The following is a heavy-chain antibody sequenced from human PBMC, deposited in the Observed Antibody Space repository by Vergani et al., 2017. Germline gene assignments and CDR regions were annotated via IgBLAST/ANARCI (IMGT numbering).Heavy chain of an antibody. J-gene: IGHJ4*02. V-gene: IGHV3-66*02. D-gene: IGHD1-26*01. CDR2: IYSGGST. Sequence: EVQLVESGGGLVQPGGSLRLSCAASGFTVSSNYMSWVRHAPGKGLEWVSVIYSGGSTYYADSVKGRFTISRDNSKNALYLQMNSLRDEDTAVYYCARGFSVGATGLDYWGQGTLVTVSS. CDR1: GFTVSSNY. CDR3: ARGFSVGATGLDY.